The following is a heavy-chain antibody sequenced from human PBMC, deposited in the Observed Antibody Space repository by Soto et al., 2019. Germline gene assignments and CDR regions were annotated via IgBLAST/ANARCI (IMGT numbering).Heavy chain of an antibody. V-gene: IGHV1-69*13. CDR2: IIPIFGTA. J-gene: IGHJ6*02. CDR1: GGTFSSYA. CDR3: ARGSPNYDSAPAYGMDV. D-gene: IGHD3-10*01. Sequence: SVKVSCKASGGTFSSYAISWVRQAPGQGLEWMGGIIPIFGTANYAQKFQGRVTITADESTSTAYMELSSLRSEDTAVYYCARGSPNYDSAPAYGMDVWGQGTTVTVS.